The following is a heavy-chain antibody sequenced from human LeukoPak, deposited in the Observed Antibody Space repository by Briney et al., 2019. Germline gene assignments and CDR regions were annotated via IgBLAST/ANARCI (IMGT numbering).Heavy chain of an antibody. CDR3: ATLKIGGATTTWFDP. V-gene: IGHV4-38-2*01. CDR2: IYHSGST. Sequence: PSETLSLTCAVSGYSISSGYYSGWIRQPPGKGLEWIGSIYHSGSTYYNPSLKSRVTISVDTSKNQFSLKLSSVTAADTAVYYCATLKIGGATTTWFDPWGQGTLVTVSS. CDR1: GYSISSGYY. D-gene: IGHD1-26*01. J-gene: IGHJ5*02.